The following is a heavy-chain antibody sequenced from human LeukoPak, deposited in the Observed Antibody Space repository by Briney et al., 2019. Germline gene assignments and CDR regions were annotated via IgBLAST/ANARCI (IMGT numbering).Heavy chain of an antibody. J-gene: IGHJ6*03. Sequence: GPLRLSCAASGFTFSDYYMSWIRQAPGKGLEWVSYISNSGSTIYYADSMKGRFTISRDNAKNSLYLQMNSLRAEDTAVYYCARVAAAAKGYYYYYYMDVWGKGTTVTISS. CDR1: GFTFSDYY. CDR3: ARVAAAAKGYYYYYYMDV. D-gene: IGHD6-13*01. V-gene: IGHV3-11*01. CDR2: ISNSGSTI.